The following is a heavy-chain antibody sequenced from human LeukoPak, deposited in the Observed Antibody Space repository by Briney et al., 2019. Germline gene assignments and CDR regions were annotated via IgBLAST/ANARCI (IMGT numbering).Heavy chain of an antibody. J-gene: IGHJ4*02. Sequence: ASVKVSCKASGGTFSSYAISWVRQAPGQGLEWMGGIIPIFGTANYAQKFQGRVTITADESTSTAYMELSSLRSEDTAVYYCARGGGYFDWLREFDYWGQGTLVTVSS. D-gene: IGHD3-9*01. CDR2: IIPIFGTA. V-gene: IGHV1-69*13. CDR3: ARGGGYFDWLREFDY. CDR1: GGTFSSYA.